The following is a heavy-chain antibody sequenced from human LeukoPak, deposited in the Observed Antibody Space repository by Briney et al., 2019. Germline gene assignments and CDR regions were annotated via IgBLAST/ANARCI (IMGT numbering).Heavy chain of an antibody. CDR3: ARPRGGYSSGWYWLDP. J-gene: IGHJ5*02. V-gene: IGHV4-59*08. CDR2: IYYSGST. CDR1: GGSISSYY. D-gene: IGHD6-19*01. Sequence: SETLSLTCTVSGGSISSYYWTWIRQPPGKGLEWVGFIYYSGSTNYNPSLKSRVTISVDTSKNQFSLKLSSVTAADTAVYYCARPRGGYSSGWYWLDPWGQGTLVTVSS.